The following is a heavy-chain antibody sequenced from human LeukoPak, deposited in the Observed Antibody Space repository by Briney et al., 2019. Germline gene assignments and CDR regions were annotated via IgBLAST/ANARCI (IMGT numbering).Heavy chain of an antibody. CDR3: ARAPGTGHDGLDI. CDR1: GFTFSSYS. Sequence: GGSLRLSCAASGFTFSSYSMNWVRQAPGKGLEWVSSISSSSSYIYYADSVKGRFTISRDNSKNTLYLQMNSLRAEDTAVYYCARAPGTGHDGLDIWGQGTTVTVSS. J-gene: IGHJ3*02. CDR2: ISSSSSYI. V-gene: IGHV3-21*04. D-gene: IGHD2-8*02.